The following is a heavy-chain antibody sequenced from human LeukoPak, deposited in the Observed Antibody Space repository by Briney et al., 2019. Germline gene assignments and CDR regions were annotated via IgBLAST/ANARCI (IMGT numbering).Heavy chain of an antibody. CDR1: GFTFSSYA. CDR3: AKAGRIVGESYFDY. CDR2: ISNSGGRT. D-gene: IGHD1-26*01. J-gene: IGHJ4*02. Sequence: PGGSLRLSCAASGFTFSSYAMSWVRQAPGKGLEWVSSISNSGGRTFYTDSVKGRFTISRDNSKITLYLQMNSLRAEDTAVYYCAKAGRIVGESYFDYWGQGTLVTVSS. V-gene: IGHV3-23*01.